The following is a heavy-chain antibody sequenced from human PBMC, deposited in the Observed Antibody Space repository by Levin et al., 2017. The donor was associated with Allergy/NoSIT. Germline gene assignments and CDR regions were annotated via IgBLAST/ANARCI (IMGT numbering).Heavy chain of an antibody. V-gene: IGHV5-10-1*01. D-gene: IGHD3-16*01. CDR2: IDPSDSYT. J-gene: IGHJ4*02. CDR1: GYSFTSYW. Sequence: KVSCKGSGYSFTSYWISWVRQMPGKGLEWMGRIDPSDSYTNYSPSFQGHVTISADKSISTAYLQWSSLKASDTAMYYCARHRPSYIWGSYNSVIDYWGQGTLVTVSS. CDR3: ARHRPSYIWGSYNSVIDY.